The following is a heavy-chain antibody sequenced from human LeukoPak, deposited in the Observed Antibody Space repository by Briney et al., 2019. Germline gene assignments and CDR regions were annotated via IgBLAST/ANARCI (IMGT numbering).Heavy chain of an antibody. J-gene: IGHJ4*02. CDR2: IKQDGSEK. Sequence: QTGGSLRLSCAASGFTFSSYWMSWVRQAPGKGLEWVANIKQDGSEKYYVDSVKGRFTISRDNAKNSLYLQMNSLRAEDTAVYYCARSDCSSTSCYPDFDYWGQGTLVTVSS. D-gene: IGHD2-2*01. CDR1: GFTFSSYW. V-gene: IGHV3-7*01. CDR3: ARSDCSSTSCYPDFDY.